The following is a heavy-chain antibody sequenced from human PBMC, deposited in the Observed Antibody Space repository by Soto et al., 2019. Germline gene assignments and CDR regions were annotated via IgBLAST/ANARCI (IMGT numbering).Heavy chain of an antibody. D-gene: IGHD6-13*01. J-gene: IGHJ4*02. CDR3: ARCGSSWYLIYY. CDR2: IYYSGST. V-gene: IGHV4-39*01. CDR1: GGSISSSSYY. Sequence: PSETLSLTCTVSGGSISSSSYYWGWIRQPPGKGLEWIGSIYYSGSTYYNPPLKSRVTISVDTSKNQFSLKLSSVTAADTAVYYCARCGSSWYLIYYWGQGTLVTVSS.